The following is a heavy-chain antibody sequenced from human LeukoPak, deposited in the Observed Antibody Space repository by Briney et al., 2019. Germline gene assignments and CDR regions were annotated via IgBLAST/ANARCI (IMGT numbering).Heavy chain of an antibody. V-gene: IGHV4-34*01. Sequence: PSETLSLTCAVYGGSFSGYYWSWIRKPPGKGLEWIGEINHSGSTNYNPSLKSRVTISVDTSKNQFSLKLSSVTAADTAVYYCARGLYSSSSNYYFDYWGQGTLVTVSS. J-gene: IGHJ4*02. CDR3: ARGLYSSSSNYYFDY. D-gene: IGHD6-6*01. CDR1: GGSFSGYY. CDR2: INHSGST.